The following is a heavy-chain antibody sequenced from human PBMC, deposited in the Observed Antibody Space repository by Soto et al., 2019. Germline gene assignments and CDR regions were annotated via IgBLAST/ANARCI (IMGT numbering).Heavy chain of an antibody. CDR3: ASGLWFGELLYYFDY. V-gene: IGHV4-39*01. CDR1: GGSISSSSYY. D-gene: IGHD3-10*01. CDR2: IYYSGST. Sequence: SETLSLTCTVSGGSISSSSYYWGWIRQPPGKGLEWIGSIYYSGSTYYNPSLKSRVTISVDTSKNQFSLKLSSVTAADTAVYYCASGLWFGELLYYFDYWGQGTLVTVSS. J-gene: IGHJ4*02.